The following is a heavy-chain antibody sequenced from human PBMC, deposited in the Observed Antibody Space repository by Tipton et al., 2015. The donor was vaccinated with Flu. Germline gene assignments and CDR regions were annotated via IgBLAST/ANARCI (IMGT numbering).Heavy chain of an antibody. D-gene: IGHD5-12*01. V-gene: IGHV3-33*01. CDR3: ARGVATIIDAGLLR. CDR1: GFTFSSYG. Sequence: SLRLSCAASGFTFSSYGMHWVRQAPGKGLEWVAVIWYDGSNKYYADSVKGRFTISRDNSKNTLYLQMNSLRAEDTAVYYCARGVATIIDAGLLRWGQGTLVTVSS. J-gene: IGHJ4*02. CDR2: IWYDGSNK.